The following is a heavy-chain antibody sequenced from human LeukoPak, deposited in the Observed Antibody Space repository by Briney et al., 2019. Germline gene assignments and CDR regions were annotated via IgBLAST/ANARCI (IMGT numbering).Heavy chain of an antibody. V-gene: IGHV3-74*01. CDR3: ARGGLRLRIFGVGLIDY. Sequence: GGSLRLSCAASGSTFSSYWMHWVRQAPGKGLVWVSRINSDGSSTSYADSVKGRFTISRDNAKNTLYLQMNSLRAEDTAVYYCARGGLRLRIFGVGLIDYWGQGTLVTVSS. CDR2: INSDGSST. D-gene: IGHD3-3*01. CDR1: GSTFSSYW. J-gene: IGHJ4*02.